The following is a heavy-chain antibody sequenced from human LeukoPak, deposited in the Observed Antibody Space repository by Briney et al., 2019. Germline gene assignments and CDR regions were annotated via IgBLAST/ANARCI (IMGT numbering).Heavy chain of an antibody. J-gene: IGHJ4*02. V-gene: IGHV4-34*01. Sequence: SETLSLTCAVYGGSFNGYYWSWIRQSPGEGLEWIGEINDSGVTNCNPSLESRVFLSVDTSKNQFSLRLSSVTAADTAVYYCARRLVDSGASQVSDHWGQGTLVTVSS. CDR1: GGSFNGYY. CDR3: ARRLVDSGASQVSDH. D-gene: IGHD2-15*01. CDR2: INDSGVT.